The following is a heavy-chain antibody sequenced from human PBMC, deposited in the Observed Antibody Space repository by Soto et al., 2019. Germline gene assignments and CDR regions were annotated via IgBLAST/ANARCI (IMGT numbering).Heavy chain of an antibody. V-gene: IGHV1-2*04. CDR2: INPNSGGT. Sequence: ASVKVSCKASGYTFIVYYMQWVRQAPGQGLEWMGWINPNSGGTNYAQKFQGWVTMTRDTSISTAYMELSRLRSDDTAVYYCARQRMVRGVINYGMDVWGQGTTVTVSS. CDR1: GYTFIVYY. CDR3: ARQRMVRGVINYGMDV. D-gene: IGHD3-10*01. J-gene: IGHJ6*02.